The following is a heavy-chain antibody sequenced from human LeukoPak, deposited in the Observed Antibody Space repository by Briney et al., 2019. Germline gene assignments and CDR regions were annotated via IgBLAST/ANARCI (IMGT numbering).Heavy chain of an antibody. CDR3: ARNADDILTGYYENWFDP. J-gene: IGHJ5*02. CDR2: ISSSSSTI. CDR1: GFTFSSYS. D-gene: IGHD3-9*01. Sequence: AGGSLRLSCAASGFTFSSYSMNWVRQAPGKGLEWVSYISSSSSTIYYADSVKGRFTISRDNAKNSLYLQMNSLRAEDTAVYYCARNADDILTGYYENWFDPWGQGTLVTVSS. V-gene: IGHV3-48*01.